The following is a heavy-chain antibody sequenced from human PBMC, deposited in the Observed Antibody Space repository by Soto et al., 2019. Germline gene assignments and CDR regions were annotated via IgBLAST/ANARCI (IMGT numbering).Heavy chain of an antibody. Sequence: AGSLRLSXAASGFTFSSYAMHWVRQPPAKGLEWVAVISYDGSNKYYADSVKGRFTISRDNSKNTLYLQMNCLRAEDTAVYYCARVGVQLWLRVYYFDYWGQGTLVTVSS. V-gene: IGHV3-30-3*01. CDR3: ARVGVQLWLRVYYFDY. CDR2: ISYDGSNK. CDR1: GFTFSSYA. D-gene: IGHD5-18*01. J-gene: IGHJ4*02.